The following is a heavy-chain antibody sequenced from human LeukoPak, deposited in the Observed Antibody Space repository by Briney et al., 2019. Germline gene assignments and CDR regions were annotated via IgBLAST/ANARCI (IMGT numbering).Heavy chain of an antibody. D-gene: IGHD4-17*01. CDR1: GYTFTGYD. CDR2: INADNGST. Sequence: ASVKVSCKASGYTFTGYDMHWVRQAPGQRLEWMGWINADNGSTKYSQKFQGSVTITRDTSASTAYMGLSSLRSEDTSVYYCARFITTVPLFDYWGQGTLVTVSS. J-gene: IGHJ4*02. CDR3: ARFITTVPLFDY. V-gene: IGHV1-3*01.